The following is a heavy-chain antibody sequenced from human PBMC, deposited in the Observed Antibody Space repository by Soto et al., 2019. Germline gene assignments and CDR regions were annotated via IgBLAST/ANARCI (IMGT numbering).Heavy chain of an antibody. CDR3: ASAGWYKEH. D-gene: IGHD6-19*01. Sequence: SETLPVTSTVSGVSLNSQYWSWIRQTAGRGLEWIGYTHSSGSTNYNPSLKSRVTISVDTSRNQVSLKLTSVAAADTAVYYGASAGWYKEHWGQG. CDR2: THSSGST. J-gene: IGHJ1*01. V-gene: IGHV4-59*11. CDR1: GVSLNSQY.